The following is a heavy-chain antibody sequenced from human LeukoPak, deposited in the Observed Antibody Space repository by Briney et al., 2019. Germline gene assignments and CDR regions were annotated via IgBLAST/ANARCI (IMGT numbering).Heavy chain of an antibody. D-gene: IGHD1-14*01. Sequence: GGSLRLSCAASGFTFSRFAMNWVRQAPGKGLEWISYINTDSSDIHYADSVKGRFTISRDNAKNSLDLQMNSLRAEDTAVYFCARRKEVQTTFDCWGQGTLVTVSS. CDR1: GFTFSRFA. V-gene: IGHV3-21*05. CDR3: ARRKEVQTTFDC. J-gene: IGHJ4*02. CDR2: INTDSSDI.